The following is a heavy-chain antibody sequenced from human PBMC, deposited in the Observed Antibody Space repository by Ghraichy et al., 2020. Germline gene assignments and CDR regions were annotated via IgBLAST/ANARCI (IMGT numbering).Heavy chain of an antibody. V-gene: IGHV4-59*01. D-gene: IGHD6-13*01. J-gene: IGHJ3*02. CDR1: GGSISSYY. CDR2: IYYSGST. Sequence: SETLSLTCTVSGGSISSYYWSWIRQPPGKGLEWIGYIYYSGSTNYNPSLKSRVTISVDTSKNQFSLKLSSVTAADTAVYYCARESWGHAFDIWGQGTMVTVSS. CDR3: ARESWGHAFDI.